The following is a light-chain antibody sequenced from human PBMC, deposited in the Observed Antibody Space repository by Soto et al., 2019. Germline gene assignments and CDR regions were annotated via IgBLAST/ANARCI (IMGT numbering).Light chain of an antibody. CDR2: AAS. CDR3: QQFNSHSKP. Sequence: SQVTQTPSNRSVGVGDRVTSTCRASQTISTWLAWYQQKPGKAPNLLIYAASSLASGVPSRFSGTGSGTEFTLTISSLQPDDFATFYCQQFNSHSKPFGRGTRVDIK. J-gene: IGKJ1*01. CDR1: QTISTW. V-gene: IGKV1-5*01.